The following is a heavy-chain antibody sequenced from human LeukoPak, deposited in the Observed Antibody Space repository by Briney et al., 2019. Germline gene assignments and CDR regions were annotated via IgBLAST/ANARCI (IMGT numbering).Heavy chain of an antibody. J-gene: IGHJ4*02. CDR3: ARDYKYAFDN. Sequence: GGSLRLSCAASGFTFSDHSMNWVRQAPGKGLEWISYIGIDSGNTNYADSVKGRFTISGDKAKNSLYLQMNSLRVEDTAVYYCARDYKYAFDNWGQGTLVTVSS. D-gene: IGHD5-24*01. V-gene: IGHV3-48*01. CDR1: GFTFSDHS. CDR2: IGIDSGNT.